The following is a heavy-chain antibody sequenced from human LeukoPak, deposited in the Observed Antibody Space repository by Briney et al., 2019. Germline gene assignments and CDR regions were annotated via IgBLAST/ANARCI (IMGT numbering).Heavy chain of an antibody. D-gene: IGHD5-18*01. CDR3: ARVYSYGHHRAQYYYYYGMDV. J-gene: IGHJ6*02. Sequence: VASVKVSCKASGGTFSSYAISWVRQAPGQGLEWMGGIIPIFGTANYAQKFQGRVTITADESTSTAYMEPSSLRSEDTAVYYCARVYSYGHHRAQYYYYYGMDVWGQGTTVTVSS. CDR2: IIPIFGTA. CDR1: GGTFSSYA. V-gene: IGHV1-69*13.